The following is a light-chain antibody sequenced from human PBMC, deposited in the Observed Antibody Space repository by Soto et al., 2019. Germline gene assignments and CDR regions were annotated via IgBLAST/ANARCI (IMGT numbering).Light chain of an antibody. CDR1: QRVSSN. Sequence: EIVMTQSPATLSVSPGERATISCRASQRVSSNLAWYQQKPGQTTRLLIYGASTRATGIPARYSSSRSGTEFTLTISSLQSEDFAVYYCQQYNNWPQTFGQGTKVDIK. CDR3: QQYNNWPQT. V-gene: IGKV3-15*01. CDR2: GAS. J-gene: IGKJ1*01.